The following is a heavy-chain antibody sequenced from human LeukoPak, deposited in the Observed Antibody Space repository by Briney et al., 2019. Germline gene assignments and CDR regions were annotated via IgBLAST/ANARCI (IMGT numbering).Heavy chain of an antibody. CDR1: GFTFTSYW. Sequence: GGSLRLSCAASGFTFTSYWMTWVRQPPGKGLEWVATIKEDGSVKYYVDSVKGRFTISRDNAENSLYLQVNSLRADDTAVYYCARNPWQCDYWGQGTLVTVSS. V-gene: IGHV3-7*01. CDR3: ARNPWQCDY. J-gene: IGHJ4*02. CDR2: IKEDGSVK.